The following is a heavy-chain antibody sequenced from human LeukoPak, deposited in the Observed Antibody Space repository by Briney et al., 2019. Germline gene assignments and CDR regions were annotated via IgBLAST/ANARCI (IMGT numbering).Heavy chain of an antibody. J-gene: IGHJ4*02. D-gene: IGHD6-13*01. Sequence: GGSLRLSCAASGFTFSSYAMSWVRQAPGKGLEWVSAISGSGGSTYYADSVKGRFTISRDNSKSTLYLQMNSLRAEDTAVYYCAKTGYSSSRSPDYWGQGTLVTAPS. CDR1: GFTFSSYA. V-gene: IGHV3-23*01. CDR3: AKTGYSSSRSPDY. CDR2: ISGSGGST.